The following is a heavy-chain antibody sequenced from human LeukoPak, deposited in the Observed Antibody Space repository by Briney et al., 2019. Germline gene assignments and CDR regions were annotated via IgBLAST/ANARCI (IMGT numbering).Heavy chain of an antibody. CDR3: ARGDGDRDYGDYVNY. Sequence: SETLSLTCAVHGGSFSGYYWSWIRQPPGKGLEWIGEINHSGSTNYNPSLKSRVTISVDTPKNQFSLKLSSVTAADTAVSYCARGDGDRDYGDYVNYWGQGTLVTVSS. V-gene: IGHV4-34*01. CDR1: GGSFSGYY. J-gene: IGHJ4*02. D-gene: IGHD4-17*01. CDR2: INHSGST.